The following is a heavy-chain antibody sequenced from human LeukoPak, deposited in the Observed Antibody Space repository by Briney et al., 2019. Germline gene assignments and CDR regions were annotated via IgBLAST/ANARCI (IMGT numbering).Heavy chain of an antibody. Sequence: SETLSLTCSVSGYSISSGFYWGWIRQPPGKGLEWIGSIFHSGSTYYNPSLKSRVTISVGTSKNQFSLKLSSVTAADTAVYYCARANYYDSSGYSRGAFDIWGQGTMVSVSS. CDR1: GYSISSGFY. V-gene: IGHV4-38-2*02. J-gene: IGHJ3*02. D-gene: IGHD3-22*01. CDR2: IFHSGST. CDR3: ARANYYDSSGYSRGAFDI.